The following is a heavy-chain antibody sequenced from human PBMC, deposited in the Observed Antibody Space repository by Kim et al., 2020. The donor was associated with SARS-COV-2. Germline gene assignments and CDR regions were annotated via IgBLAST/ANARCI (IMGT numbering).Heavy chain of an antibody. CDR2: ISSSSSTI. V-gene: IGHV3-48*02. CDR3: ARDGGVRPYALDWEY. D-gene: IGHD3-16*01. J-gene: IGHJ4*02. Sequence: GGSLRLSCAASGFTFSSYSMNWVRQAPGKGLEWVSYISSSSSTIYYADSVKGRFTISRDNAKNSLYLQMNSLRDEDTAVYYCARDGGVRPYALDWEYWGQGTLVTGSS. CDR1: GFTFSSYS.